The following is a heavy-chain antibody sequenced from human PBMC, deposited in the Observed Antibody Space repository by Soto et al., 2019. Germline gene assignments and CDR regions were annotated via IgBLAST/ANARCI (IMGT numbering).Heavy chain of an antibody. CDR3: ARGVTSYRPRNYYYYGMDV. CDR1: GFTFSSYA. J-gene: IGHJ6*02. CDR2: ISYDGSNK. D-gene: IGHD1-26*01. Sequence: VGSLRLSCAASGFTFSSYAMHWVRQAPGKGLEWVAVISYDGSNKYYADSVKGRFTISRDNSKNTLYLQMNSLRAEDTAVYYCARGVTSYRPRNYYYYGMDVWGQGTTVTV. V-gene: IGHV3-30-3*01.